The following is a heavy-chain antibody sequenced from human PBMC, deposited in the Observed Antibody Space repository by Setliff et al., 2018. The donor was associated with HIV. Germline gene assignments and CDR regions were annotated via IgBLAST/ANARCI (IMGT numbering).Heavy chain of an antibody. CDR2: ISSSSSYT. CDR1: GFTFSDYY. J-gene: IGHJ4*01. Sequence: PGGSLRLSCAASGFTFSDYYMSWIRQAPGKGLEWVSYISSSSSYTNYADSVKGRFTISRDNAKNSLYLQMNSLRAEDTAVYDCAREDVMTGYSFDYWGQGTLVTVSS. D-gene: IGHD3-9*01. V-gene: IGHV3-11*05. CDR3: AREDVMTGYSFDY.